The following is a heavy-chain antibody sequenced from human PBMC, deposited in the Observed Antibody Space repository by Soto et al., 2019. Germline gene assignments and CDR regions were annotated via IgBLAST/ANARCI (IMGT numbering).Heavy chain of an antibody. CDR3: ARSSGGVFGIIIEGSNWLAP. Sequence: PGGSLRLSCAASGFTFSSYGMHWVRQAPGKGLEWVAVISYDGSNKSYADSVKGRFTISRDNSQNTLYLQMNSLRSEDTAVYYCARSSGGVFGIIIEGSNWLAPWGQGSLVTVSS. J-gene: IGHJ5*02. V-gene: IGHV3-30*03. CDR2: ISYDGSNK. CDR1: GFTFSSYG. D-gene: IGHD3-16*02.